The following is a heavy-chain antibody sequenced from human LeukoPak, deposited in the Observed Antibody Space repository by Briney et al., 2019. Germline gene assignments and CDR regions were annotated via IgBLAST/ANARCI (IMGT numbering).Heavy chain of an antibody. V-gene: IGHV3-7*01. CDR2: IKHDGSVR. Sequence: GGSLRLSCAASGFTFGTYWMTWVRQAPGKGLEWVANIKHDGSVRYFMDSVKGRFTISRDNAKNSLSLQMSSLRAEDTALYYCARESDSGGYFDFWGQGTLVTVSS. CDR3: ARESDSGGYFDF. J-gene: IGHJ4*02. CDR1: GFTFGTYW. D-gene: IGHD3-22*01.